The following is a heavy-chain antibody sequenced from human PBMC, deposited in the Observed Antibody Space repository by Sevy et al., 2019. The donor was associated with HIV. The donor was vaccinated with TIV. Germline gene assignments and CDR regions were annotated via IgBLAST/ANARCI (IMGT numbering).Heavy chain of an antibody. V-gene: IGHV3-15*01. Sequence: GGSLRLSCAASGFTFSNAWMSWVRQAPGKGLEWVGRIKIKTDGGTTDYAAPVKGRFTISRDDSKNTLYLQMNSRKTADTAVYYCTAKVVVITLGAFDIWGQGTMVTVSS. CDR2: IKIKTDGGTT. CDR3: TAKVVVITLGAFDI. J-gene: IGHJ3*02. CDR1: GFTFSNAW. D-gene: IGHD3-22*01.